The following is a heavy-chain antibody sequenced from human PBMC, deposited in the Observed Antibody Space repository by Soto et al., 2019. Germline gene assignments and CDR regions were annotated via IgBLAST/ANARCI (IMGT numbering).Heavy chain of an antibody. CDR2: IHYSGST. V-gene: IGHV4-59*01. CDR3: ARENGDNSVQGFDY. Sequence: SETLSLTCTVSGGSISSYHWHWIRQPPGKGLEWIGYIHYSGSTNYNPSLKSRVTISVDTSKNQFSLKLSSVTAADTAVYFCARENGDNSVQGFDYWGQGTLVTVSS. D-gene: IGHD4-17*01. CDR1: GGSISSYH. J-gene: IGHJ4*02.